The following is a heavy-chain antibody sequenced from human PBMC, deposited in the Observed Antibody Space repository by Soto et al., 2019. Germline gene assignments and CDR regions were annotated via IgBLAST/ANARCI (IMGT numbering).Heavy chain of an antibody. CDR2: INSDGSST. CDR3: ARGKEYYGDYAVDY. V-gene: IGHV3-74*01. D-gene: IGHD4-17*01. Sequence: EVQLVESGGGLVQPGGSLRLSCAASGFTFSSYWMHWVRQAPGKGLVWVSRINSDGSSTSYADSMKGRFTITRDNAKDTLYLQMNRLRAEDTAVYYCARGKEYYGDYAVDYWGQGTLVTVCS. CDR1: GFTFSSYW. J-gene: IGHJ4*02.